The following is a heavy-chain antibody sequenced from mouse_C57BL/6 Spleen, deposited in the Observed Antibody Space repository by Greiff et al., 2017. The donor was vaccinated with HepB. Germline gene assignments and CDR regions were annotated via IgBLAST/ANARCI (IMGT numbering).Heavy chain of an antibody. J-gene: IGHJ4*01. Sequence: QVQLQQPGAELVKPGASVKLSCKASGYTFTSYWMQWVKQRPGQGLEWIGEIDPSDSYTNYNQKFKGKATLTVDTSSSTAYMQRSSLTSEDSAVYYCARKRNAMDYWGQGTSVTVSS. V-gene: IGHV1-50*01. CDR1: GYTFTSYW. CDR3: ARKRNAMDY. CDR2: IDPSDSYT.